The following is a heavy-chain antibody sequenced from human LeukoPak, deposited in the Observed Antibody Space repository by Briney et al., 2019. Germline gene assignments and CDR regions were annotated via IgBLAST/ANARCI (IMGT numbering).Heavy chain of an antibody. CDR1: GGSISSSSYY. V-gene: IGHV4-39*07. Sequence: SETLSLKCTVSGGSISSSSYYWGWIRQPPGKGLERIGSIYSSGSTHYNPSLKSRVTISVATSNNQVSLKLSSVAAADTAVYYCARGRVVVVVVAATDFDYWGQGTLVTVSS. CDR2: IYSSGST. D-gene: IGHD2-15*01. J-gene: IGHJ4*02. CDR3: ARGRVVVVVVAATDFDY.